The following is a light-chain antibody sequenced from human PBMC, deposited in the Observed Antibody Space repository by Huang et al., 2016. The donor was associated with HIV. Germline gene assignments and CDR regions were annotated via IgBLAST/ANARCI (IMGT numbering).Light chain of an antibody. J-gene: IGKJ3*01. CDR1: QSVGSN. CDR2: GAS. V-gene: IGKV3-15*01. Sequence: DIAMTQSPVTLSVSPGERATLSCRASQSVGSNLAWYQQKPGQAPRLLIYGASTRVTGVPVRFSGSGSGTEFTLTISSLQSEDFALYFCQQYNAWPRGTFGPGTKVDIK. CDR3: QQYNAWPRGT.